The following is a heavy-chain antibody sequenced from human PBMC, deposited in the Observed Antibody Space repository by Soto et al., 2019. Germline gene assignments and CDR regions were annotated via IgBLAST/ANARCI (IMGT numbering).Heavy chain of an antibody. CDR1: GFTFFAYA. V-gene: IGHV3-23*01. J-gene: IGHJ6*02. CDR3: AKDSPPPFPRTDV. Sequence: EGQLLESGGGLVQPGGSLRLSCAASGFTFFAYAMTWVRQAPGKGLEWVSTISGSGGYTYYADSVKGRFTISRDSSKNTLYLQIHSLRAEDTAIYYCAKDSPPPFPRTDVWGQGTTVTVSS. CDR2: ISGSGGYT.